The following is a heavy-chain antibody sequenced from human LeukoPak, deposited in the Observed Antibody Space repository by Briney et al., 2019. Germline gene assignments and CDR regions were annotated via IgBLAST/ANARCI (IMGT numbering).Heavy chain of an antibody. Sequence: SVKVSCKASGYTFTSYYMHWVRQAPGQGVEWMGIINPSGGRTSYAQKFQGRVTMTRDTSTSTVYMELSSLRSEDTAVNYCARDYPVAVYGMDVWGQGTTVTVSS. J-gene: IGHJ6*02. D-gene: IGHD4-17*01. V-gene: IGHV1-46*01. CDR2: INPSGGRT. CDR1: GYTFTSYY. CDR3: ARDYPVAVYGMDV.